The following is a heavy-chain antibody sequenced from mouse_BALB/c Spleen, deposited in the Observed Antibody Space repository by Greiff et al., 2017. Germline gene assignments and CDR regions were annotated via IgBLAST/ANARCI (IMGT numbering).Heavy chain of an antibody. CDR3: AREDDYYFDY. CDR2: IRNKANGYTT. CDR1: GFTFTDYY. D-gene: IGHD2-4*01. V-gene: IGHV7-3*02. Sequence: EVQVVESGGGLVQPGGSLRLSCATSGFTFTDYYMSWVRQPPGKALEWLGFIRNKANGYTTEYSASVKGRFTISRDNSQSILYLQMNTLRAEDSATYYCAREDDYYFDYWGQGTTLTVSS. J-gene: IGHJ2*01.